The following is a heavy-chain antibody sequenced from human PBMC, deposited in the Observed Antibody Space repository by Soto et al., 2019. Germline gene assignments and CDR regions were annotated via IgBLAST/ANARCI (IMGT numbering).Heavy chain of an antibody. J-gene: IGHJ4*02. CDR3: ARGYNYADY. CDR1: GFTFSSYG. D-gene: IGHD5-18*01. CDR2: IXXXXXNX. V-gene: IGHV3-30*03. Sequence: GGSLRLSCAASGFTFSSYGMHWVRQAPGKGLXXVXXIXXXXXNXXXADSVKGRFTISRDNSKNTLFLQMNSLTAEDTAVYYCARGYNYADYWGQGTQVTVSS.